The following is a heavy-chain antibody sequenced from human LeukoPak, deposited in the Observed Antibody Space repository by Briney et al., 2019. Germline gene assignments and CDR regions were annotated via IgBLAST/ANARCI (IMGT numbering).Heavy chain of an antibody. CDR1: GFTFSSKW. CDR2: IKQDGTEK. CDR3: ARAQDCRGETCHFDY. V-gene: IGHV3-7*05. J-gene: IGHJ4*02. D-gene: IGHD2-15*01. Sequence: GGSLRLSCAAPGFTFSSKWMSWVRQAPGKGLEWVANIKQDGTEKYYADSVKGRFTISRDNAKNSLYLQMNSLRAEDTAVYSCARAQDCRGETCHFDYWGQGTLVTVSS.